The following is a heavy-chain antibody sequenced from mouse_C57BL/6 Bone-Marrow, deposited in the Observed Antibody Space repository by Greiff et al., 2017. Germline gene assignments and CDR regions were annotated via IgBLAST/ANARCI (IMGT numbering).Heavy chain of an antibody. V-gene: IGHV14-4*02. D-gene: IGHD1-1*01. J-gene: IGHJ3*01. CDR1: GFNIKDYY. CDR3: NAGGDYGSAWFAY. CDR2: IDPENGDT. Sequence: EVQLQQSGAELVRSGASVKLSCTASGFNIKDYYMHWVKQRPEQGLEWIGWIDPENGDTEYAPKFQGKATMTADTSSNTAYLQRSSLTSEDTAVYYCNAGGDYGSAWFAYWGQGTLVTVSA.